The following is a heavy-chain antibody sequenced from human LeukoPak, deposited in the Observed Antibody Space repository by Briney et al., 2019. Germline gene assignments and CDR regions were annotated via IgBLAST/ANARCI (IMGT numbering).Heavy chain of an antibody. CDR2: IRNDRSNK. Sequence: GGSLSLSCAASGFSFSSYAMHWVRQAPGKGLEWVAFIRNDRSNKYYADSVKGGFTISRDNPRNMLYLQMDSLRAEDTAVYYCAKSDSNYVAYWGQGTLVTVSS. CDR1: GFSFSSYA. CDR3: AKSDSNYVAY. D-gene: IGHD4-11*01. J-gene: IGHJ4*02. V-gene: IGHV3-30*02.